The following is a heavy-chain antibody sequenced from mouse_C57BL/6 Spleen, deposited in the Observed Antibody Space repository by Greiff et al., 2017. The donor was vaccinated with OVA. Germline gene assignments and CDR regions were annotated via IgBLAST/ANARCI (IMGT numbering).Heavy chain of an antibody. CDR2: IDPETGGT. Sequence: QVQLKQSGAELVRPGASVTLSCKASGYTFTDYEMHWVKQTPVHGLEWIGAIDPETGGTAYNQKFKGKAILTADKSSSTAYMELRSLTSEDSAVYYCTPDGYYGMDYWGQGTSVTVSS. CDR3: TPDGYYGMDY. V-gene: IGHV1-15*01. D-gene: IGHD2-3*01. CDR1: GYTFTDYE. J-gene: IGHJ4*01.